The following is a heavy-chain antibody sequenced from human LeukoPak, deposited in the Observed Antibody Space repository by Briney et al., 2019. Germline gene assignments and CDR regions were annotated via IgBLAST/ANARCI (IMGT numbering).Heavy chain of an antibody. D-gene: IGHD6-19*01. CDR2: INHSGST. Sequence: SETLSLTCAVYGGSFSGYYWSWIRQPPGKGLERIGEINHSGSTNYNPSLKSRVTISVDTSKNQFSLKLSSVTAADTAVYYCARLGADSSGWYRRYAFDIWGQGTMVTVSS. J-gene: IGHJ3*02. CDR1: GGSFSGYY. V-gene: IGHV4-34*01. CDR3: ARLGADSSGWYRRYAFDI.